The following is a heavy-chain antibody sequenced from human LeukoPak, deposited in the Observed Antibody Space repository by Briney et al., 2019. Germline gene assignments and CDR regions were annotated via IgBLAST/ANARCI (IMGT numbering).Heavy chain of an antibody. Sequence: SETLSLTCTVSGGSISSGDYYWSWIRQPPGKGLEWIGYIYYSGSTYYNPSLKSRVTISVDTSKNQFSQKLSSVTAADTAVYYCARASGDLYLSDYWGQGTLVTVSS. V-gene: IGHV4-30-4*01. D-gene: IGHD4-17*01. J-gene: IGHJ4*02. CDR3: ARASGDLYLSDY. CDR1: GGSISSGDYY. CDR2: IYYSGST.